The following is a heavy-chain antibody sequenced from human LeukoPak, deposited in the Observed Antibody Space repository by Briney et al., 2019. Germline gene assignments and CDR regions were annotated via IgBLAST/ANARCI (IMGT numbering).Heavy chain of an antibody. CDR1: GFTFSRYG. V-gene: IGHV3-33*06. CDR2: IWYDGRNE. D-gene: IGHD5-24*01. Sequence: GGSLRLSCAASGFTFSRYGMHWVRQAPGKGLEWVAVIWYDGRNEYYADSVKGRFTISRDNSKSTLYLQMNSLRAEDTGVYYCAKDRLYGHTINDDAFDIWGQGTMVTVFS. CDR3: AKDRLYGHTINDDAFDI. J-gene: IGHJ3*02.